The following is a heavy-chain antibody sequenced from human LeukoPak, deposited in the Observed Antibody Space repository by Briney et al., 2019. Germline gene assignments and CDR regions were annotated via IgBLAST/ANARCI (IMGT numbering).Heavy chain of an antibody. CDR3: ASGREGYNPSDY. CDR1: GYSFTSYG. CDR2: ISGYNGNT. V-gene: IGHV1-18*01. Sequence: VASVKVSCKASGYSFTSYGVSWVRQAPGQGLEWMAWISGYNGNTNYAQEYQGRLTLTADTSTSTACMELRSLRSDDTAVYYCASGREGYNPSDYWGQGTLVTVSS. D-gene: IGHD5-24*01. J-gene: IGHJ4*02.